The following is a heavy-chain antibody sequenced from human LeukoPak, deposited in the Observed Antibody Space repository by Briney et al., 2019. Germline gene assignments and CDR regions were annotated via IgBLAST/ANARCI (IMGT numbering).Heavy chain of an antibody. CDR1: GGSISSSY. Sequence: PSETLSLTCTVSGGSISSSYWSWIRQPPGKGLEWIGYIYYSGSTNYNPSLTSRVTISLDTSKNQFSLKLSSVTAADTAVYYCARRRGDFWSDYYAFDYWGQGTLVTISS. D-gene: IGHD3-3*01. V-gene: IGHV4-59*08. CDR2: IYYSGST. CDR3: ARRRGDFWSDYYAFDY. J-gene: IGHJ4*02.